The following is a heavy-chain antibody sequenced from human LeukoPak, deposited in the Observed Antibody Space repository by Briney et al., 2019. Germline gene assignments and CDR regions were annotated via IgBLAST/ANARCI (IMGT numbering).Heavy chain of an antibody. CDR1: GYTFTSYG. D-gene: IGHD3-22*01. Sequence: ASVMVSCKASGYTFTSYGISWVRQAPGQGLEWMGWISAYNGNTNYAQKLQGRVTMTTDTSTSTAYMELRSLRSDDTAVYYCARDYYDSSGYSNDYWGQGTLVTVSS. CDR3: ARDYYDSSGYSNDY. V-gene: IGHV1-18*01. CDR2: ISAYNGNT. J-gene: IGHJ4*02.